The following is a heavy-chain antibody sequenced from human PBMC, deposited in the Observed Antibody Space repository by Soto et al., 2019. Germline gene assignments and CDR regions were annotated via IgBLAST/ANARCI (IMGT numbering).Heavy chain of an antibody. CDR2: SYNSGST. Sequence: QVQLQESGPGLVKPSETLSLTCTVSGGSISSYYWSWIRQPPGKGLERIGYSYNSGSTNYNPSLARRVNISVDTSQNQFSLKLSSVAAADTAVCYCARVMVVAQHALIDYWGQGTLVPLSS. CDR3: ARVMVVAQHALIDY. V-gene: IGHV4-59*01. CDR1: GGSISSYY. D-gene: IGHD2-15*01. J-gene: IGHJ4*01.